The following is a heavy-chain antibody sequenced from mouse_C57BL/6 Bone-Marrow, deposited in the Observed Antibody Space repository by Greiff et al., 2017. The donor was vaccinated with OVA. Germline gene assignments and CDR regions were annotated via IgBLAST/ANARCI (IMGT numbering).Heavy chain of an antibody. J-gene: IGHJ3*01. Sequence: EVKLMESGPELVKPGASVKISCKASGYSFTDYNMNWVKQSNGKSLEWIGVINPNYGTTSYNQKFKGKATLTVDQSSSTAYMQLDSLTSEDSAVYYCASMKVYYDYDVRFAYWGQGTLVTVSA. V-gene: IGHV1-39*01. CDR3: ASMKVYYDYDVRFAY. CDR2: INPNYGTT. CDR1: GYSFTDYN. D-gene: IGHD2-4*01.